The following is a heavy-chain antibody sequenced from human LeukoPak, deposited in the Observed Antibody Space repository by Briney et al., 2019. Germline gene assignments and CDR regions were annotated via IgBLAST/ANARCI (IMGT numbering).Heavy chain of an antibody. J-gene: IGHJ4*02. V-gene: IGHV4-39*02. CDR2: ICYSGST. CDR3: AREKQGGAGSPPIDY. CDR1: GGSISTNNYY. D-gene: IGHD3-10*01. Sequence: SETLSLTCTVSGGSISTNNYYGAWIRQPPGKGLEWIGSICYSGSTYHNPSLKSRLTMSVDTSKNQFSLRLSFVTAADTAVYYCAREKQGGAGSPPIDYWGQGTLVTVSS.